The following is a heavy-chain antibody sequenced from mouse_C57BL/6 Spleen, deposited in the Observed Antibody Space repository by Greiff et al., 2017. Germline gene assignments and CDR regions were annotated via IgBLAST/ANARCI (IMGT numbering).Heavy chain of an antibody. J-gene: IGHJ4*01. CDR1: GYTFTSYG. V-gene: IGHV1-81*01. CDR3: ARGGEDYYAMDY. CDR2: IYPRSGNT. Sequence: QVQLKESGAELARPGASVKLSCKASGYTFTSYGISWVKQRTGQGLEWIGEIYPRSGNTYYNEKFKGKATLTADKSSSTAYMELRSLTSEDSAVYFCARGGEDYYAMDYWGQGTSVTVSS.